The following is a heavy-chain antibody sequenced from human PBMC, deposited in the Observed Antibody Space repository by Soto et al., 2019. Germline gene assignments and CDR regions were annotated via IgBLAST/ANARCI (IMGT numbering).Heavy chain of an antibody. V-gene: IGHV4-34*01. CDR3: ARKRSLYGSGSWPFDY. CDR2: INHSGST. J-gene: IGHJ4*02. CDR1: GGSFSGYY. D-gene: IGHD3-10*01. Sequence: SETLSLPCAVYGGSFSGYYWSWIRQPPGKGLEWIGEINHSGSTNYHPSLKSRVTISVDTSKNQFSLKLSSVTAADTAVYYCARKRSLYGSGSWPFDYWGQGTLVTVSS.